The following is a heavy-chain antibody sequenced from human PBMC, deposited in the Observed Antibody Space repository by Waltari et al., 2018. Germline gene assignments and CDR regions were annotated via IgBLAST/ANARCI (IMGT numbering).Heavy chain of an antibody. CDR1: GFSFSSYA. CDR2: ISDTGYNT. CDR3: FTPLDY. J-gene: IGHJ4*02. V-gene: IGHV3-23*01. Sequence: EVQLLESGGGLVQPGGSLRLSCAVSGFSFSSYAMTWVRQAPGKGLKWVSSISDTGYNTDYADSVKGRFTISRDNSKNTLYLQMNSLRAEDTAVYYCFTPLDYWGQGTLVTVSS.